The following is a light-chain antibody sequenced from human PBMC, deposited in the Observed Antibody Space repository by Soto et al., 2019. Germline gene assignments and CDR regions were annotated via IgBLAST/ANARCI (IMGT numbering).Light chain of an antibody. CDR1: QGISNY. CDR3: LQHNNYPRT. J-gene: IGKJ4*01. CDR2: TTS. Sequence: DVQMTQSPSAVSASVGDRVNITCRASQGISNYLAWFQQKPVNVPKRLIYTTSTLQSGGPSWFSGSRSGTEFALTIRSLQAEDIATYYCLQHNNYPRTFGGGTKVDIK. V-gene: IGKV1-17*03.